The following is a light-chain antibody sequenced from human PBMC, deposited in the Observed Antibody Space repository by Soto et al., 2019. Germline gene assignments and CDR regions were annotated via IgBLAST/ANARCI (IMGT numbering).Light chain of an antibody. CDR1: NIGSRS. CDR2: YDR. CDR3: QVWDSGSGHRV. J-gene: IGLJ2*01. V-gene: IGLV3-21*04. Sequence: SYELTQPPSVSVAPGETAKITCGGNNIGSRSVHWYQQKPGQAPLLVIYYDRDRPSGIPERFSASNSSNTATLTINRVEAGDEADYYCQVWDSGSGHRVFGGGTKVTVL.